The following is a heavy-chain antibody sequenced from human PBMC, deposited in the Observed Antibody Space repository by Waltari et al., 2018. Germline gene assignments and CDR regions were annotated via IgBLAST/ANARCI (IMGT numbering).Heavy chain of an antibody. V-gene: IGHV3-7*01. D-gene: IGHD4-4*01. Sequence: EVRLVESGGGLVQPGGSLRLSCAASGFPFSSYWMSWVRQPPGKGLEGVANIKQDGREKNYVDSLKGRFTISRDNAKNSLDLQMNSLRAEDTAVYYCARGYNKFDYWGQGNLVTVSS. CDR3: ARGYNKFDY. CDR1: GFPFSSYW. CDR2: IKQDGREK. J-gene: IGHJ4*02.